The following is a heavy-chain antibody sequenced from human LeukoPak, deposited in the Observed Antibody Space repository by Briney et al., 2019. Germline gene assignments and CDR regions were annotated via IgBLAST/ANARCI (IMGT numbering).Heavy chain of an antibody. Sequence: GGSLRLSCAASGFTFSSYWMSWVRQAPGKGLEWVAFIRYDGSNKYYADSVKGRFTISRDNSKNTLYLQMNSLRAEDTAVYYCAKPGGSYYFPYYWGQGTLVTVSS. CDR2: IRYDGSNK. J-gene: IGHJ4*02. V-gene: IGHV3-30*02. CDR3: AKPGGSYYFPYY. D-gene: IGHD1-26*01. CDR1: GFTFSSYW.